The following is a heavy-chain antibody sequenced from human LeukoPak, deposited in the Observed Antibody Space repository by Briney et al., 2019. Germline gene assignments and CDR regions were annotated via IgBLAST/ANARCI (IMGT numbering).Heavy chain of an antibody. CDR3: ARDDAGGSCYDY. D-gene: IGHD2-15*01. V-gene: IGHV3-11*04. J-gene: IGHJ4*02. Sequence: GGSLRLSCAASGFTLSAYYMSWIRQAPGQGLEWVSYVSSGGSTIHYADSVKGRFTISRDNAKNSLYLEMNSLRAEDTAVYYCARDDAGGSCYDYWGQGTLVTVSS. CDR2: VSSGGSTI. CDR1: GFTLSAYY.